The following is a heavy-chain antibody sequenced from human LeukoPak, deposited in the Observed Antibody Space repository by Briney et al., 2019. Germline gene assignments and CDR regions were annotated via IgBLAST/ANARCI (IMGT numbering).Heavy chain of an antibody. CDR2: IYHSGST. J-gene: IGHJ4*02. V-gene: IGHV4-4*02. Sequence: SETLSLTCAVSGGSISSSNWWSWVRQPPGKGLEWIGEIYHSGSTNYNPSLKSRVTISVDTSKNQFSLKLSSVTAADTAVYYCARALWFGELLIDYWGQGTLVTASS. CDR1: GGSISSSNW. D-gene: IGHD3-10*01. CDR3: ARALWFGELLIDY.